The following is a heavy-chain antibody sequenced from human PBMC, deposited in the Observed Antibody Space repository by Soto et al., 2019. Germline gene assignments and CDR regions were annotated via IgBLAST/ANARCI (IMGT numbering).Heavy chain of an antibody. J-gene: IGHJ4*02. V-gene: IGHV4-31*03. CDR1: GGSISSGGYY. CDR2: IYYSGST. D-gene: IGHD3-9*01. Sequence: SETLSLTCTVSGGSISSGGYYWSWIRQHPGKGLEWIGYIYYSGSTYYNPSLKSRVTISVDTSKNQFSLKLSSVTAADTAVYYCARLSNPGSYFRWGQGTLVTVSS. CDR3: ARLSNPGSYFR.